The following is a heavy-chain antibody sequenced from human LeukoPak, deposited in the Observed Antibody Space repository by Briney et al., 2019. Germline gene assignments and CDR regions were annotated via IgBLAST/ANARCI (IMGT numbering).Heavy chain of an antibody. D-gene: IGHD3-22*01. V-gene: IGHV4-39*07. J-gene: IGHJ3*02. CDR2: IYYSGST. CDR3: ARNIETDYYDSSLTFDI. CDR1: GGSISSYY. Sequence: PSETLSLTRTVSGGSISSYYWGWIRQPPGKGLEWIGSIYYSGSTYYNPSLKSRVTISVDTSKNQFSLKLSSVTAADTAVYYWARNIETDYYDSSLTFDIWGQATMVTVPS.